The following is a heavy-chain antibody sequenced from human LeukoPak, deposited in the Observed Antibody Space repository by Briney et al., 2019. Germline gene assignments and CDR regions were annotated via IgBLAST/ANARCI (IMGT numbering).Heavy chain of an antibody. CDR2: ISYDGSNK. CDR3: ARGRPNDAFDI. J-gene: IGHJ3*02. CDR1: GFTFSSYA. Sequence: GGSLRLSCAASGFTFSSYAMHWVRQAPGKGLEWVAVISYDGSNKYYADSVKGRFTISRDNSKNTLYLQMNSLRAEDTAVYYCARGRPNDAFDIWGQGTMVTVSS. V-gene: IGHV3-30-3*01.